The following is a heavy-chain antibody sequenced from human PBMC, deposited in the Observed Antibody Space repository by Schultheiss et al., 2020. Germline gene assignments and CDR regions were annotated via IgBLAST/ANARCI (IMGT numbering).Heavy chain of an antibody. V-gene: IGHV3-74*01. CDR1: GFTFSSYW. J-gene: IGHJ4*02. Sequence: GESLKISCAASGFTFSSYWMHWVRQAPGKGLVWVSRINSDGSSTSYADSVKGRFTISRDNSRNTLYLQMNSLRAEDTAVYYCAKAADSSGYYYFDYWGQGTLVTVSS. CDR3: AKAADSSGYYYFDY. D-gene: IGHD3-22*01. CDR2: INSDGSST.